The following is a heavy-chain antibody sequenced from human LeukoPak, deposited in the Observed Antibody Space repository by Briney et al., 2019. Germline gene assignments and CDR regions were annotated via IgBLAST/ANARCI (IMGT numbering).Heavy chain of an antibody. CDR3: AKVSGNSYYYFDY. CDR2: VSGSSDSA. Sequence: GGSLRLSCAASGFTLSRYAMGWARQAPGKGLEWVSDVSGSSDSAYYADSVKGRFTISRGNSKSTLYLQMNSLRADDTAIYYCAKVSGNSYYYFDYWGQGSLVTVSS. D-gene: IGHD1-26*01. V-gene: IGHV3-23*01. J-gene: IGHJ4*02. CDR1: GFTLSRYA.